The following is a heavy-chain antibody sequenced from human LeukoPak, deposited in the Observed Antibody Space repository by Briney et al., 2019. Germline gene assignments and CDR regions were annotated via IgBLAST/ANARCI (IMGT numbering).Heavy chain of an antibody. V-gene: IGHV4-61*02. J-gene: IGHJ4*02. Sequence: SETLSPTCTVSGGSISSGSYYWSWIRQPAGKGLEWIGRIYTSGSTNYNPSLKSRVTISVDTSKNQFSLKLSSVTAADTAVYYCARDRYYDSSGPPDWGQGTLVTVSS. D-gene: IGHD3-22*01. CDR1: GGSISSGSYY. CDR2: IYTSGST. CDR3: ARDRYYDSSGPPD.